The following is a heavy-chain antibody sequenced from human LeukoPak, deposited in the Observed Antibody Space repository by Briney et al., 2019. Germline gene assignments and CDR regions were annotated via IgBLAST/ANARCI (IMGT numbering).Heavy chain of an antibody. CDR1: GYVFNLFG. V-gene: IGHV1-18*04. CDR2: ISGYNGDT. Sequence: ASVKVSYKASGYVFNLFGFSWVRQAPGQGREGMGWISGYNGDTKYAQKIQGRVTLTTDSSASTAYMELRTLRSDDTAIYYCARDRDLIGVTTTRLDYWGQGTLVTVSS. D-gene: IGHD6-19*01. CDR3: ARDRDLIGVTTTRLDY. J-gene: IGHJ4*02.